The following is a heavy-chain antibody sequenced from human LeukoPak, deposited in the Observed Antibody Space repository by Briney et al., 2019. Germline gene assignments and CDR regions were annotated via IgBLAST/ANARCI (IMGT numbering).Heavy chain of an antibody. D-gene: IGHD3-10*02. J-gene: IGHJ6*04. CDR3: AELGITMIGGV. CDR2: IRSKAYGGTT. V-gene: IGHV3-49*03. Sequence: GGSLRLSCTASGFTFGDYAMSWFRQAPGKGMEWVGFIRSKAYGGTTEYAASVKGRFTISRDNAKNSLYLQMNSLRAEDTAVYYCAELGITMIGGVWGKGTTVTISP. CDR1: GFTFGDYA.